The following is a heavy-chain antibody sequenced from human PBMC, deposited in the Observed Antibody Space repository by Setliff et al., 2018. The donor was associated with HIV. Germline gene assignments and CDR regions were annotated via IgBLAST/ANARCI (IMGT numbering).Heavy chain of an antibody. J-gene: IGHJ6*02. Sequence: ASVKVSCKASGYTFTSYYMHWVRQAPGQGLEWMGIINPSGGSTSYAQKFQGRVTMTRDTSTSTVYMELSSLRPEDTAVYYCARTYYNFWSGDYYYYGMDVWGQGTTVTVSS. V-gene: IGHV1-46*01. CDR2: INPSGGST. D-gene: IGHD3-3*01. CDR1: GYTFTSYY. CDR3: ARTYYNFWSGDYYYYGMDV.